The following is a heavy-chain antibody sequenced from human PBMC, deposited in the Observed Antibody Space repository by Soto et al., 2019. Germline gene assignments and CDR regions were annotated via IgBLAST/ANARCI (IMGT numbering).Heavy chain of an antibody. CDR2: IRSKANSYAT. V-gene: IGHV3-73*01. D-gene: IGHD3-22*01. CDR3: TRHNYYDSTGYYPAAD. Sequence: GGSLRLSCAASGFTFSGSAMHWVRQASGKGLEWVGRIRSKANSYATAYAASVKGRFTISRDDSKNTAYLQMNSLKTEDTAVYYCTRHNYYDSTGYYPAADWGQGTLVTVSS. J-gene: IGHJ4*02. CDR1: GFTFSGSA.